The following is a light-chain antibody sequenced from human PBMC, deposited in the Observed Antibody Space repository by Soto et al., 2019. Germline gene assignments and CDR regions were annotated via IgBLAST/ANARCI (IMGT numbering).Light chain of an antibody. J-gene: IGKJ2*03. V-gene: IGKV3-15*01. CDR3: EQYEDWYS. CDR1: RSVATK. CDR2: GAS. Sequence: EIVLTQSPATLSVSPGERATLSCRASRSVATKLAWYQQKPGQAPSLLIQGASVRDTGVPARFSGSGSGTEFPLTISGLQSEDSAIYYCEQYEDWYSFGQGTKLEIK.